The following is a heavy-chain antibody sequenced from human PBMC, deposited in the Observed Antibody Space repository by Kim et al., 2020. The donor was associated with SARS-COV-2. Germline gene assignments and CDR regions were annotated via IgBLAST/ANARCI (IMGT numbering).Heavy chain of an antibody. CDR2: ISSSGSTI. Sequence: GGSLRLSCAAPGFTFSSYEMNWVRQAPGKGLEWVSYISSSGSTIYYADSVKGRFTISRDNAKNSLYLQMNSLRAEDTAVYYCARESLLNNSSSWYGGYYYYGMDVWGQGTTVTVSS. D-gene: IGHD6-13*01. CDR1: GFTFSSYE. V-gene: IGHV3-48*03. J-gene: IGHJ6*02. CDR3: ARESLLNNSSSWYGGYYYYGMDV.